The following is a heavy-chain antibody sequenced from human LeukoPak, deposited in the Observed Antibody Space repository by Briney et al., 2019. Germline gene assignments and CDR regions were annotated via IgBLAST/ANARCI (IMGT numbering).Heavy chain of an antibody. CDR2: IYYSGST. CDR3: ARRAYGSGSFNRYNFDY. Sequence: PSGTLSLTCTVSGVSISNYYWSWIRQPPGKGLEWIGYIYYSGSTNYNPSLKSRVTRSVDTSSNQFSLQLNSVTAADTAVYYCARRAYGSGSFNRYNFDYWGQGALVAVSS. J-gene: IGHJ4*02. CDR1: GVSISNYY. V-gene: IGHV4-59*08. D-gene: IGHD3-10*01.